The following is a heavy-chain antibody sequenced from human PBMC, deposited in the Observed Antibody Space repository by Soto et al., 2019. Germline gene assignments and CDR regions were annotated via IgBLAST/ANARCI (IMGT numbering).Heavy chain of an antibody. D-gene: IGHD2-15*01. CDR3: ARDHGVVVAAVYYYGMDV. Sequence: LSQTLSLTCAISGDSVSSNSAAWNWIRQSPSRGLEWLGRTYYRSKWYNDYAVSVKSRITINPDTSKNRFSLQLNSVTPEDTAVYYCARDHGVVVAAVYYYGMDVWGQGTTVTVSS. V-gene: IGHV6-1*01. CDR2: TYYRSKWYN. J-gene: IGHJ6*02. CDR1: GDSVSSNSAA.